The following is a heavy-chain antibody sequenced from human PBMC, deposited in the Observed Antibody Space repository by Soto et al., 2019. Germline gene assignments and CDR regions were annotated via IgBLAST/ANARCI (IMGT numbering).Heavy chain of an antibody. CDR3: ARDLVAEAGIPIRGMDV. CDR2: ISGSGGST. D-gene: IGHD6-19*01. J-gene: IGHJ6*02. CDR1: GFTFSSYA. V-gene: IGHV3-23*01. Sequence: GGSLRLSCAASGFTFSSYAMSWVRQAPGKGLEWVSAISGSGGSTYYADSVKGRFTISRDNAKNSLYLQMNSLRAEDTAVYYCARDLVAEAGIPIRGMDVWGQGTTVTVSS.